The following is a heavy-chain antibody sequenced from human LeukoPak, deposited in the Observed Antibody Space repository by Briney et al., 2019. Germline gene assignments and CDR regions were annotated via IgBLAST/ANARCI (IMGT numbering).Heavy chain of an antibody. CDR3: ARHIGGGIEDMDV. CDR2: IYVTGT. CDR1: GGSIGTYY. V-gene: IGHV4-59*08. Sequence: SGTLSPTCTVSGGSIGTYYWSWIRQSPGKGLEWIGYIYVTGTRYNPYLQSRVTISVDRSRNQFFLKMSSVTAADTAVYYCARHIGGGIEDMDVWGKGTKVIVSS. J-gene: IGHJ6*03. D-gene: IGHD3-16*02.